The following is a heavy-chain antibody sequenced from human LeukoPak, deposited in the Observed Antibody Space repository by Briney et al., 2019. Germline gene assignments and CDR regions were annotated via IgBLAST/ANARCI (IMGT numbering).Heavy chain of an antibody. J-gene: IGHJ5*02. D-gene: IGHD6-19*01. V-gene: IGHV3-30-3*01. CDR1: GFTFNIYS. CDR3: AREGGDSSGWYQWGWFDP. Sequence: PGGSLRLSCAASGFTFNIYSMHWVRQAPGKGLEWVALISFDETTKYYADSVKGRFTISRDNSKNTVNLQMDNLGHEDTAVYFCAREGGDSSGWYQWGWFDPWGQGALVTVSS. CDR2: ISFDETTK.